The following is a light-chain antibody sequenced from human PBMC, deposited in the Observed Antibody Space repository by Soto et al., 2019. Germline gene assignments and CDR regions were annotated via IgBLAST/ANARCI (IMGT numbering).Light chain of an antibody. J-gene: IGKJ1*01. CDR3: QHYNSYSEA. CDR2: GAS. Sequence: TQSPATLSLSPGERATLSCRASQSVIRYLAWYQQRPGKAPRLLMYGASTRATGIPARFSGSGSGTEFTLTISSLQPDDFETYYCQHYNSYSEACGQGTKVDIK. V-gene: IGKV3D-15*01. CDR1: QSVIRY.